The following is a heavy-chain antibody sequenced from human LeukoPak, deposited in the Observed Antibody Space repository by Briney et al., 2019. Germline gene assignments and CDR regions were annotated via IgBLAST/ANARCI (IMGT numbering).Heavy chain of an antibody. CDR3: AKEVDCPSDCLFFHS. Sequence: GGSLRLSCAASGFSFDDYGMSWVRQAPGKGLEWVSGINWNGGSTGYADSVKGRFTISRDNSRNSVFLQMNSLRPEDTALYHCAKEVDCPSDCLFFHSWGQGTLVTVSS. CDR2: INWNGGST. J-gene: IGHJ4*02. V-gene: IGHV3-20*01. CDR1: GFSFDDYG. D-gene: IGHD2-21*02.